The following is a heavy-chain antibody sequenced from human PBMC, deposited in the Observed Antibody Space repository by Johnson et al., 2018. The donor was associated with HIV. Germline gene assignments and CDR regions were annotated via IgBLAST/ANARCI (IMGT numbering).Heavy chain of an antibody. CDR1: GFIFSSYA. J-gene: IGHJ3*02. Sequence: QVQLVESWGGVVQPGRSLRLSCGASGFIFSSYAMHWVRQAPGKGLEWVALISFDGSHKYYADSVKGRFTISRDNSKNTLYLQMNSLKADDTAVYYFAKDEGVMYAMGAFDIWGQGTRLTVSS. V-gene: IGHV3-30*18. CDR3: AKDEGVMYAMGAFDI. D-gene: IGHD2-8*02. CDR2: ISFDGSHK.